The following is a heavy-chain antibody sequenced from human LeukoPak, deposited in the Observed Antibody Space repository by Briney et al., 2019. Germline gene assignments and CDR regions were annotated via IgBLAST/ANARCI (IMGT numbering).Heavy chain of an antibody. V-gene: IGHV4-59*01. CDR1: GGSISSYY. CDR2: IYYSGST. Sequence: SETLSLTCTVSGGSISSYYWSWIRQPPGKGLEWIGYIYYSGSTNYNPSLKSRVTISVDTSKNQFSLRLSSVTAADTAVYYCASIRPVVVPAGHRDYYYYYMDVWGKGTTVTVSS. J-gene: IGHJ6*03. CDR3: ASIRPVVVPAGHRDYYYYYMDV. D-gene: IGHD2-2*01.